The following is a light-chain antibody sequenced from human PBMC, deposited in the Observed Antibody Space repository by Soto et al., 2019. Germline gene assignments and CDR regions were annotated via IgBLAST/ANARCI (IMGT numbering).Light chain of an antibody. CDR1: QTISSW. CDR3: QPYNSYSEA. CDR2: KAY. V-gene: IGKV1-5*03. Sequence: DIQMTQSPSTLFGSVGERVTITCRASQTISSWLAWYQQKPGKAPKLLIYKAYTLKSGVTSRFSGSGSGTEFTLTISSLQPDDFATYYCQPYNSYSEAVGPVTKVEI. J-gene: IGKJ4*01.